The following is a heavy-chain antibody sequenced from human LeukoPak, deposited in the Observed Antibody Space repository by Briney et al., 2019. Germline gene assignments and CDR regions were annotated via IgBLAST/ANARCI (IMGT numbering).Heavy chain of an antibody. Sequence: GASVKVSCKASGYSFTSYGISWVRQAPGQGLEWMGWISAYNGNTNYAQKLQGRVTMTTDTSTSTAYMELRSLRSDDTAVYYCARDDDSSSLRGMDYWGQGTLVTVSS. CDR2: ISAYNGNT. CDR3: ARDDDSSSLRGMDY. D-gene: IGHD6-6*01. J-gene: IGHJ4*02. CDR1: GYSFTSYG. V-gene: IGHV1-18*01.